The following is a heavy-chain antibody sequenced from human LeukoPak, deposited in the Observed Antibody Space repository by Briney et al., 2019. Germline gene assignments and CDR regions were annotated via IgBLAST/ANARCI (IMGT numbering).Heavy chain of an antibody. D-gene: IGHD6-19*01. Sequence: GSLRLSCAASGFTFSSYAMHCGRQAPGKGLEGVAVISYDGSNKYYADSVKGRFTISRDNSKNTLYLQMNSLRAEDTAVYYCARGQQWLVRGWFDPWSQGTLVTVSS. CDR3: ARGQQWLVRGWFDP. CDR1: GFTFSSYA. V-gene: IGHV3-30-3*01. J-gene: IGHJ5*02. CDR2: ISYDGSNK.